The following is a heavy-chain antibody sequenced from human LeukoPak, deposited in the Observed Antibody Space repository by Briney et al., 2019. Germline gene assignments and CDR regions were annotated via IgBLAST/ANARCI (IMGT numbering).Heavy chain of an antibody. CDR3: GRAFPPLRTSSAGDL. V-gene: IGHV3-21*01. Sequence: GGSLRLSCSASGFTFSDYAMNWVRQAPGKGLEWVSSISYLSSHVYYGDSVKGRFSISRDNAKNSLYLQMNSLGAEDTAIYYCGRAFPPLRTSSAGDLWGQGSLVTVSS. J-gene: IGHJ4*02. CDR1: GFTFSDYA. D-gene: IGHD3-16*01. CDR2: ISYLSSHV.